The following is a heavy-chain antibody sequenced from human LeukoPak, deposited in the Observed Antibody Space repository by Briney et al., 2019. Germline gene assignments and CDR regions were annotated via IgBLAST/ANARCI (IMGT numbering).Heavy chain of an antibody. V-gene: IGHV4-59*08. CDR2: IYYSGST. CDR3: ARVPIEYSSSSEIDYFDY. D-gene: IGHD6-6*01. J-gene: IGHJ4*02. Sequence: SETLSLTCTVSGGSISGDYWSWIRQSLQGLEWIGYIYYSGSTNYNPSLKSRVTISVDTSKNQFSLKLSSVTAADTAVYYCARVPIEYSSSSEIDYFDYWGQGTLVTVSS. CDR1: GGSISGDY.